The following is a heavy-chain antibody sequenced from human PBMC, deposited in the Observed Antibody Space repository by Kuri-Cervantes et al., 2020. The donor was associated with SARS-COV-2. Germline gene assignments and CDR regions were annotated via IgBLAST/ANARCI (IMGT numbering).Heavy chain of an antibody. J-gene: IGHJ3*02. CDR1: TFPFSRCS. D-gene: IGHD3-3*01. CDR3: SRGLWSGVYDAFDI. Sequence: GGALKISRLTSTFPFSRCSMIRVRPAPGQGLEWSSCISSGSGRKYQASSVKGRFTSSRDNARNSLYLQMNSLRAEDTAVYYCSRGLWSGVYDAFDIWGQGTMVTVSS. CDR2: ISSGSGRK. V-gene: IGHV3-48*01.